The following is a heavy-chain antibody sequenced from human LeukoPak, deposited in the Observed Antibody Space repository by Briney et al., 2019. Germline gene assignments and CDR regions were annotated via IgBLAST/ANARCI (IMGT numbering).Heavy chain of an antibody. D-gene: IGHD2-8*02. J-gene: IGHJ4*02. Sequence: GGSLRLSCVGSGFTFSAYGMSWVRQAPGKGLESVSSISGSDGATSYADSVKGRFTISRDNSKNTLYLQMNSLRAEDTAVYYCAKDLRGVVLVPRAYYFDSWGQGTLVTVSS. CDR1: GFTFSAYG. CDR2: ISGSDGAT. V-gene: IGHV3-23*01. CDR3: AKDLRGVVLVPRAYYFDS.